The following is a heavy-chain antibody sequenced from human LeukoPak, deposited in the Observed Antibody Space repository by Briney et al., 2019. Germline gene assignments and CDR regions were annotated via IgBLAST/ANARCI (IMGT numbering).Heavy chain of an antibody. CDR2: ISGDAGST. CDR3: AKDPPYYYDSSGYYPDY. J-gene: IGHJ4*02. Sequence: GGSLRLSCAASGFTFDDYAMHWVRQAPGKGLEWVSLISGDAGSTYYADSVKGRFTISRDNSKNSLYLQMNSLRTEDTALYYCAKDPPYYYDSSGYYPDYWGQGTLVTVSS. V-gene: IGHV3-43*02. CDR1: GFTFDDYA. D-gene: IGHD3-22*01.